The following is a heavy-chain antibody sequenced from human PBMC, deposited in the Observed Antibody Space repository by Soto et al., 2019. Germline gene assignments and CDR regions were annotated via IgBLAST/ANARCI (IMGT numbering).Heavy chain of an antibody. Sequence: NPGGSLRLSCAASEFTFANAWISWVRQAPGKGLEWVGRIKSKADGGTTDYAAPVKGRFTISRDESQNTLYLQMNSLKTEGTAVYYCTSLYYGHWGQGTLVTVSS. V-gene: IGHV3-15*01. CDR1: EFTFANAW. CDR2: IKSKADGGTT. D-gene: IGHD4-17*01. J-gene: IGHJ4*02. CDR3: TSLYYGH.